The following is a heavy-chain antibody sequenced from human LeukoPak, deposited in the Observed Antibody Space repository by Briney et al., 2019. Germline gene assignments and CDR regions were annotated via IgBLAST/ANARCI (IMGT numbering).Heavy chain of an antibody. V-gene: IGHV3-23*01. J-gene: IGHJ5*02. CDR3: AKHVNPSTYDFWSGYWSWLDP. CDR1: GFTFSNYA. CDR2: ISGSGGST. Sequence: GGSLRLSCAASGFTFSNYAMSWVRQAPGKGLEWVSVISGSGGSTYYADSVKGRFTISRDNSKNMLYLQMNSLRAEDTAVYYCAKHVNPSTYDFWSGYWSWLDPWGKGTLVTVSS. D-gene: IGHD3-3*01.